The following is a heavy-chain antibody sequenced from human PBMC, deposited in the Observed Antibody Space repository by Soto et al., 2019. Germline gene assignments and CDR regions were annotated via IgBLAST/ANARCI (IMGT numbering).Heavy chain of an antibody. Sequence: QVQLQQWGAGLLKPSETLSLTCAVYGGSFSGYYWSWTRQPPGKGLEWIGEINHSGSTNYNPSLKSRVTISVDTSKNQFSLKLSSVTAADTAVYYCARGRGRVGYYFDYWGQGTLVTVSS. CDR2: INHSGST. D-gene: IGHD1-26*01. CDR3: ARGRGRVGYYFDY. J-gene: IGHJ4*02. V-gene: IGHV4-34*01. CDR1: GGSFSGYY.